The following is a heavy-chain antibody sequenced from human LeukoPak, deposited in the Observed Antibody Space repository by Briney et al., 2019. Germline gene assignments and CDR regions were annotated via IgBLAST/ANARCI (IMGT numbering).Heavy chain of an antibody. CDR3: ARGPPGYCSSTSCYRIDY. CDR1: AFTFSSYG. Sequence: PGGSLRLSCEASAFTFSSYGMHWVRQAPGKGLEWVSLISYDGKNEYYGESVKGRFTISRDNSRNTLYLQMNSLRDDDTALYHCARGPPGYCSSTSCYRIDYWGQGTLVTVSS. J-gene: IGHJ4*02. D-gene: IGHD2-2*02. CDR2: ISYDGKNE. V-gene: IGHV3-30*03.